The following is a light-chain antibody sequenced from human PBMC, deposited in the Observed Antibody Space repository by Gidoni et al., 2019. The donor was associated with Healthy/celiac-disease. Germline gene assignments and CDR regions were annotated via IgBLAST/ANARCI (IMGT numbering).Light chain of an antibody. V-gene: IGKV4-1*01. CDR1: QSVLYSSNNKNY. CDR3: QQYYSTPFT. Sequence: DIVMTQSPDSLAVSLGERATINFNSSQSVLYSSNNKNYLAWYQQKPGQPPKLLIYWASTRESGVPDRFSGSGSGTDSPLTISSLQAEDVAVYYCQQYYSTPFTFGPGTQVDIK. CDR2: WAS. J-gene: IGKJ3*01.